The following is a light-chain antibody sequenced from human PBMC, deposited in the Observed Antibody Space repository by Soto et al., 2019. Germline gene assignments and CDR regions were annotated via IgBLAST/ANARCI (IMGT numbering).Light chain of an antibody. CDR3: AAWDDSLSGRVL. V-gene: IGLV1-47*01. CDR2: RNN. J-gene: IGLJ2*01. Sequence: QSVLTQPPSASGTPGQRVTISCSGSRSNIGSNYVYWYQQLPGTAPKLLMYRNNQRPSGVPDRFSGSKSGTSASLAISGLRSEDEADYYCAAWDDSLSGRVLIGGGTKLTVL. CDR1: RSNIGSNY.